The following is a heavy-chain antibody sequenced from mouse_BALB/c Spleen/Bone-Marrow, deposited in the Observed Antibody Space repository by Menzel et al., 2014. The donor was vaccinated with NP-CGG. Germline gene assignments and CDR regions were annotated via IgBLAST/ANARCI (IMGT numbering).Heavy chain of an antibody. CDR2: ILPGSGST. Sequence: QVQLQQSGAELMKPGASVKISCTATGYTFSSYWIEWVKQRPGHGLEWIGEILPGSGSTNYNEKFKGKATFTADTSSNTAYMQLSSLTSEDSAVYYCAREDGLWYLDVWGADTTVTVTS. CDR3: AREDGLWYLDV. J-gene: IGHJ1*01. D-gene: IGHD1-1*01. CDR1: GYTFSSYW. V-gene: IGHV1-9*01.